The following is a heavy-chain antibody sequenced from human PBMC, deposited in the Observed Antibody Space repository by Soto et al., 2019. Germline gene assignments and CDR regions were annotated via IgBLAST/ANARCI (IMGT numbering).Heavy chain of an antibody. V-gene: IGHV1-69*13. Sequence: SAKVSCKASGGTFSSYAISWVRQAPGQGLEWMGGIIPIFGTANYAQKFQGRVTITADESTSTAYMELSSLRSEDTAVYYCASPLDTAMVGPYYYGMDVWGQGTTVTVSS. CDR2: IIPIFGTA. J-gene: IGHJ6*02. CDR3: ASPLDTAMVGPYYYGMDV. CDR1: GGTFSSYA. D-gene: IGHD5-18*01.